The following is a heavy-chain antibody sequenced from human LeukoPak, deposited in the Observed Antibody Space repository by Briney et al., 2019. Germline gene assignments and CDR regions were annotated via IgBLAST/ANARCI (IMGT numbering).Heavy chain of an antibody. Sequence: GGSLRLACAASGFTFSSYSFNWVRQVPGKGLEWVSSITTTFYTYYTDSVQGRFTISRDNAKNSLYLQMISLRAEDTAVYYCARARANWYEDYWGQGTLVNVSS. CDR3: ARARANWYEDY. D-gene: IGHD6-13*01. CDR1: GFTFSSYS. V-gene: IGHV3-21*01. J-gene: IGHJ4*02. CDR2: ITTTFYT.